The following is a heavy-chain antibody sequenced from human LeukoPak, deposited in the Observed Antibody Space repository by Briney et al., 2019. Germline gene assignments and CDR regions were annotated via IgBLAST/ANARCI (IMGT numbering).Heavy chain of an antibody. D-gene: IGHD5-12*01. J-gene: IGHJ4*02. CDR3: ARGRSTGYPYYFEY. Sequence: EASVKVSCKASGYGFTSYDINWVRQATGQGLEWMGWINPNSGSTGYAQKFQGRVTITRNTSISTAYMELSGLRSEDTAVYYCARGRSTGYPYYFEYWGQGTLVTVSS. V-gene: IGHV1-8*01. CDR1: GYGFTSYD. CDR2: INPNSGST.